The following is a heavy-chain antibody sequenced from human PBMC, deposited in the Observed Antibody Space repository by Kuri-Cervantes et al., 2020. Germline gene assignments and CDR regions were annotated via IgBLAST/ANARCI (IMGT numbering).Heavy chain of an antibody. V-gene: IGHV1-2*04. Sequence: ASVKVSCKASGYTFTSYDINWVRQATGQGLEWMGWINPNSGTTNYAQKFQGWVTMTRDTSINTAYMELNRLRSDDTAVYYCATTVHYHYDTSGPDAFDIWGQGTMVTVSS. CDR3: ATTVHYHYDTSGPDAFDI. CDR2: INPNSGTT. J-gene: IGHJ3*02. CDR1: GYTFTSYD. D-gene: IGHD3-22*01.